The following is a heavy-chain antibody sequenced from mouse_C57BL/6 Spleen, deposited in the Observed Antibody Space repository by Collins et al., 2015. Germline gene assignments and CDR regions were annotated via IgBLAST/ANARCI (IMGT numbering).Heavy chain of an antibody. J-gene: IGHJ2*01. V-gene: IGHV1-4*01. D-gene: IGHD2-3*01. Sequence: VKMSCKASGYTFTSYTMHWVKQRPGQGLEWIGYINPSSDYTKCNQKFKDRATLTADKSSSTAYMQLSSLTSEDSAVYYCASDGCYKDYFDYWGQGTTLTVSS. CDR1: GYTFTSYT. CDR2: INPSSDYT. CDR3: ASDGCYKDYFDY.